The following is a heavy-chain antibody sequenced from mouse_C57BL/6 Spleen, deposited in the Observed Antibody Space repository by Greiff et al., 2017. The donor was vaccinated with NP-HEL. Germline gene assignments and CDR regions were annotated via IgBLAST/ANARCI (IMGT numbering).Heavy chain of an antibody. D-gene: IGHD1-1*01. CDR3: ARREIITGDY. CDR1: GYAFSSSW. J-gene: IGHJ2*01. V-gene: IGHV1-82*01. CDR2: IYPGDGDT. Sequence: QVQLQQSGPELVKPGASVKISCKASGYAFSSSWMNWVKQRPGEGLEWIGRIYPGDGDTNYNGKFKGKATLTADKSSSTAYMQLSSLTSEDSAVYFCARREIITGDYWGQGTTLTVSS.